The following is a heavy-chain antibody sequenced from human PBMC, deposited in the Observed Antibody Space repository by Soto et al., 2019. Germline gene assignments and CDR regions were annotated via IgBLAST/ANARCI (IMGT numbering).Heavy chain of an antibody. D-gene: IGHD3-22*01. CDR1: GYTFTSYA. CDR2: IIPIFGTA. V-gene: IGHV1-69*13. J-gene: IGHJ4*02. Sequence: GASVKVSCKASGYTFTSYAMHRVRQAPGQRLEWMGWIIPIFGTANYAQKFQGRVTITADESTSTAYMELSSLRSEDTAVYYCATRYDSSGYYHYWGQGTLVTVSS. CDR3: ATRYDSSGYYHY.